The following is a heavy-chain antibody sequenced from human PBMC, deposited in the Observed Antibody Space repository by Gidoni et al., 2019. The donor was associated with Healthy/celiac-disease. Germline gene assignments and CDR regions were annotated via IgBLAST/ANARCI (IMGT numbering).Heavy chain of an antibody. CDR3: ARAGNGMPPRWYFDL. V-gene: IGHV3-13*04. D-gene: IGHD1-26*01. CDR1: GFTFSSYD. Sequence: EVQLVESGGGLVQPGGSPRLSCAASGFTFSSYDMHWVRQATGKGLEWVSAIGTAGDTYYPGSVKGRFTISRENAKNSLYLQMNSLRAGDTAVYYCARAGNGMPPRWYFDLWGRGTLVTVSS. J-gene: IGHJ2*01. CDR2: IGTAGDT.